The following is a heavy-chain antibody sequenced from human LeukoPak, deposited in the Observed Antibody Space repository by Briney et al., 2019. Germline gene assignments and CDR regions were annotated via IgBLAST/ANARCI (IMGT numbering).Heavy chain of an antibody. J-gene: IGHJ3*02. Sequence: ASVKVSCKASGGTFSSYAISWVRQAPGQGLEWMGWISAYNNGYTNYTEKLRGRLTMTTDTSTSTAYMELRSLRSDDTAVYHCARDGHSSGYYQTDAFHIWGQGTMVTVSS. V-gene: IGHV1-18*01. CDR1: GGTFSSYA. CDR3: ARDGHSSGYYQTDAFHI. CDR2: ISAYNNGYT. D-gene: IGHD3-22*01.